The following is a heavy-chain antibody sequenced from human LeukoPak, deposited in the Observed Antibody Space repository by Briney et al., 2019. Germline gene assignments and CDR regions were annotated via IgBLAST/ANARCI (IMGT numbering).Heavy chain of an antibody. CDR1: GFTFSDYY. V-gene: IGHV3-11*04. J-gene: IGHJ4*02. CDR2: ISSSGNST. Sequence: PGGSLRLSCAASGFTFSDYYMSWIRQAPGKGLEWVSYISSSGNSTYYSDSVRGRFTISRDNAKNSLHLQMNSLRAEDTAVYYCARDGGSSWYFDYWGQGTLATVSS. D-gene: IGHD6-13*01. CDR3: ARDGGSSWYFDY.